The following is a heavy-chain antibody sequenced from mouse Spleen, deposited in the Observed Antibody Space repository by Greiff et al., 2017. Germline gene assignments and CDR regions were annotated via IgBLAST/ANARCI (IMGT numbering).Heavy chain of an antibody. D-gene: IGHD2-4*01. CDR1: GYTFTSYW. Sequence: VQLQQSGTVLARPGASVKMSCKTSGYTFTSYWMHWVKQRPGQGLEWIGAIYPGNSDTSYNQKFKGKAKLTAVTSASTAYMELSSLTNEDSAVYYCTSYDYDVAWFAYWGQGTLVTVSA. CDR2: IYPGNSDT. J-gene: IGHJ3*01. V-gene: IGHV1-5*01. CDR3: TSYDYDVAWFAY.